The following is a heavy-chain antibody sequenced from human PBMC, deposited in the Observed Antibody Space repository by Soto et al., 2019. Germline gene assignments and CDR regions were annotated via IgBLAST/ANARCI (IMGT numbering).Heavy chain of an antibody. CDR1: GFTFSNSW. CDR2: IKRDESEK. Sequence: EVQLVESGGGLVQPGGSLRLSCAASGFTFSNSWMSWVRQAPGKGLEWVANIKRDESEKYYVDSVKGRFTVSRDNAKNSLYLQMNSLRVEDTAIYYCTSAAGNPVWDWGRGPLVTVSS. CDR3: TSAAGNPVWD. V-gene: IGHV3-7*01. D-gene: IGHD3-16*01. J-gene: IGHJ4*02.